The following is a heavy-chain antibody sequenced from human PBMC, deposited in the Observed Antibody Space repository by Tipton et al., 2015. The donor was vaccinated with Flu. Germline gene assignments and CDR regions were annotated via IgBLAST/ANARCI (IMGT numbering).Heavy chain of an antibody. CDR3: ARAFYFDTTGYPDSYFFDC. J-gene: IGHJ4*02. CDR2: SYFRGST. Sequence: TLSLTCAVSGGSINSGGYYWTWIRQHPGKGLEWIGYSYFRGSTFYNPSLKSRVTISVDTSKSQFSLTLNSVTAADTAVYYCARAFYFDTTGYPDSYFFDCWGQGTPVTVSS. V-gene: IGHV4-31*11. CDR1: GGSINSGGYY. D-gene: IGHD3-22*01.